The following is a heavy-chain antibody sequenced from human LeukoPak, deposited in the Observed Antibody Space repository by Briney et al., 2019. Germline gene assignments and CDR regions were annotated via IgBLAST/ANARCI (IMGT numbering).Heavy chain of an antibody. D-gene: IGHD3-22*01. CDR1: GFTLSDYY. CDR3: ASGKGSSGYSDNPFDY. CDR2: ISSSGSTI. J-gene: IGHJ4*02. V-gene: IGHV3-11*01. Sequence: GGSLRLSCAASGFTLSDYYMSWIRQAPGKGLEWVSYISSSGSTIYYADSVKGRFTISRDNAKNSLYLQMNSLRAEDTAVYYCASGKGSSGYSDNPFDYWGQGTLVTVSS.